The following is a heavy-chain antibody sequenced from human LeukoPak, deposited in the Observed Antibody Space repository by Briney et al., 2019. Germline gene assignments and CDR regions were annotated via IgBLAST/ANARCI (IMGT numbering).Heavy chain of an antibody. CDR3: ATRPPREYLPAY. Sequence: ASVKVSCKASGYTFTGYYTHWVRQAPGQGLEWMGWINPNSGGTNYAQKFQGRVTMTRDTSISTAYMELSRLRSDDTAVYYCATRPPREYLPAYWGQGTLVTVSS. CDR1: GYTFTGYY. V-gene: IGHV1-2*02. D-gene: IGHD2-2*01. CDR2: INPNSGGT. J-gene: IGHJ4*02.